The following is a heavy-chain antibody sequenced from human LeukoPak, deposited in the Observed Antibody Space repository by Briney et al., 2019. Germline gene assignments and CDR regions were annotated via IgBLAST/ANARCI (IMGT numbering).Heavy chain of an antibody. CDR2: INPNSGGT. CDR3: AREARDWGSSGYRYYMDV. V-gene: IGHV1-2*02. CDR1: GCTFTGYY. Sequence: ASVKVSCKASGCTFTGYYMHWVRQAPGQGLEWMGWINPNSGGTNYAQKFQGRVTMTRDTSISTAYMELSRLRSDDTAVYYCAREARDWGSSGYRYYMDVWGKGTTVTVSS. J-gene: IGHJ6*03. D-gene: IGHD7-27*01.